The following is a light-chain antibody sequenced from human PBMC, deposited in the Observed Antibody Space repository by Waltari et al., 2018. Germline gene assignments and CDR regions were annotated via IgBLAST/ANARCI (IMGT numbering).Light chain of an antibody. V-gene: IGKV3-15*01. CDR2: DAA. Sequence: EIVMTQSPATLSVSPGERATLSCRASQSISSTLAWYQQKPGQAPRLLIYDAATRATGIPASFSGSGSGTEFTLTISSLQSEDFAVYYCQQYYNWPRLTFGGGTKVEIK. CDR3: QQYYNWPRLT. CDR1: QSISST. J-gene: IGKJ4*01.